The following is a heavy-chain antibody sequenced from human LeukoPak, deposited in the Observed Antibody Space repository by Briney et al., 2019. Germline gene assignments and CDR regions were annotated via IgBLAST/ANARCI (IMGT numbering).Heavy chain of an antibody. J-gene: IGHJ5*02. CDR3: ARGYAPPYSSGWYLGEYNWFDP. CDR2: INAGNGNT. CDR1: GYTFTSYA. Sequence: GASVKVSCKASGYTFTSYAMHWVRQAPGQRLEWMGWINAGNGNTKYSQKFQGRVTITKDTSASTAYMELSSLRSEDTAVYYCARGYAPPYSSGWYLGEYNWFDPWGQGTLVTVSS. V-gene: IGHV1-3*01. D-gene: IGHD6-19*01.